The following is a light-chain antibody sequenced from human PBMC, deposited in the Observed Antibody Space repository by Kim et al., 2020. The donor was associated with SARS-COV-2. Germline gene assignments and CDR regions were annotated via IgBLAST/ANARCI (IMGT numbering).Light chain of an antibody. J-gene: IGKJ2*01. CDR1: QYITTW. Sequence: SSSVGDRVTITCRASQYITTWLAWYQQKPGKAPKLLIYQASTLESGVPSRFSGSGSGTEFSLTISSLQPDDFATYYCQHYNSYPYTFGQGTKLEI. V-gene: IGKV1-5*01. CDR2: QAS. CDR3: QHYNSYPYT.